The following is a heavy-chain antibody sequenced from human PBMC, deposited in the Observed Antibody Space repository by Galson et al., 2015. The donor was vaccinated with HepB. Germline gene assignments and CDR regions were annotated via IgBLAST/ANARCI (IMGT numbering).Heavy chain of an antibody. J-gene: IGHJ4*02. V-gene: IGHV3-11*05. CDR2: ISSSSSYT. CDR3: AREAAVAGPFDY. Sequence: SLRLSCAASGFTFSDYYMSWIRQAPGKGLEWVSYISSSSSYTNYADSVKGRFTISRDNAKNSLYLQMNSLRAEDTAVYYCAREAAVAGPFDYWGQGTLVTVSS. CDR1: GFTFSDYY. D-gene: IGHD6-19*01.